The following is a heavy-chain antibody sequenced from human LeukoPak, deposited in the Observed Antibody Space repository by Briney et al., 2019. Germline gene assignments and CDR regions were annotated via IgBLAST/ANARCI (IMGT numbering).Heavy chain of an antibody. V-gene: IGHV4-61*01. CDR1: GGSISSSSYY. CDR3: AREAGIAAAGTDYYGMDV. J-gene: IGHJ6*02. D-gene: IGHD6-13*01. CDR2: IYYSGST. Sequence: PSETLSLTCTVSGGSISSSSYYWSWIRQPPGKGLEWIGYIYYSGSTNYNPSLKSRVTISVDTSKNQFSLKLSSVTAADTAVYYCAREAGIAAAGTDYYGMDVWGQGTTVTVSS.